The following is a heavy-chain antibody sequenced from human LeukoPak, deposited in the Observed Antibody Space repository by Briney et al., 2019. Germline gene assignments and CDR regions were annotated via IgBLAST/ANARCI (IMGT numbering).Heavy chain of an antibody. J-gene: IGHJ6*02. D-gene: IGHD4-17*01. CDR3: ASSGDIPYYYYGMDV. CDR2: ISSNGGST. CDR1: GFRFSDFT. V-gene: IGHV3-64*01. Sequence: PGGSLRLSCAASGFRFSDFTMTWVRQAPGKGLEYVSAISSNGGSTYYANSVKGGFTISRDNSKNTLYLQMGSLRAEDMAVYYCASSGDIPYYYYGMDVWGQGTTVTVSS.